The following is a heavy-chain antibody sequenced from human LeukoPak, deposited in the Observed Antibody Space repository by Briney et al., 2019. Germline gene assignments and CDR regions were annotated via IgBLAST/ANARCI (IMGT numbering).Heavy chain of an antibody. Sequence: SVKVSCKASGGTFSSYAISWVRQAPGQGLEWMGGIIPIFGTANYAQKFQGRVTITADESTSTAYMELSSLRSEDTAVYYCARAYSSSSWDFLFAQFDYWGQGTLVTVPS. D-gene: IGHD6-6*01. J-gene: IGHJ4*02. CDR1: GGTFSSYA. CDR2: IIPIFGTA. V-gene: IGHV1-69*13. CDR3: ARAYSSSSWDFLFAQFDY.